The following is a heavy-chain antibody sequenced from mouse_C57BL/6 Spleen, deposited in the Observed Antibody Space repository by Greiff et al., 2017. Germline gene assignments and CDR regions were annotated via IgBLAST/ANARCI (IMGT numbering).Heavy chain of an antibody. CDR1: GFSLPSYG. D-gene: IGHD4-1*01. Sequence: VMLVESGPGLVQPSQSLSITCTVSGFSLPSYGVHWVRQSPGKGLEWLGVIWSGGSTDYNAAFISRLSISKYNSKSQVFFKMNSLQADDAAIYYCATYWEGAGMPYWGQGTLVTVSA. CDR2: IWSGGST. V-gene: IGHV2-2*01. J-gene: IGHJ3*01. CDR3: ATYWEGAGMPY.